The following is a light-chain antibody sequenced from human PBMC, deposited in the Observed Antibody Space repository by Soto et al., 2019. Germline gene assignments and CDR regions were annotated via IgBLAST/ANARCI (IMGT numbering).Light chain of an antibody. J-gene: IGKJ1*01. Sequence: DIQMAQSPSALSASGGDRVASSCRASQSISRWLAWYQQKPGKAPKLLIYDASSLESGVPSRFSGSGSGTEFTLTISNLQPDDFATYYCQQYNSYSPWTFGQGTKVDIK. V-gene: IGKV1-5*01. CDR3: QQYNSYSPWT. CDR2: DAS. CDR1: QSISRW.